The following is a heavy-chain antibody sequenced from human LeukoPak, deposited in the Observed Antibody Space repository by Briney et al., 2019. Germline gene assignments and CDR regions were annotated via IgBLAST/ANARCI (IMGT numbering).Heavy chain of an antibody. V-gene: IGHV3-23*01. CDR2: ISRSGGST. Sequence: GGSLRLSCAASGFTFNSYAMNWVRQAPGKGLEWVSTISRSGGSTYYADSVKGRFTISRDNSKNMLYLQMNSLRAEDTAVYFCAKDVLYGREVSRYDAFDIWGQGTMVTVSS. CDR3: AKDVLYGREVSRYDAFDI. D-gene: IGHD3-16*02. CDR1: GFTFNSYA. J-gene: IGHJ3*02.